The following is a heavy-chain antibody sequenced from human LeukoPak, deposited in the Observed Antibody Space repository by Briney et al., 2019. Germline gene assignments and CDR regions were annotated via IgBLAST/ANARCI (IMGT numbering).Heavy chain of an antibody. CDR1: GFTFNSYA. CDR2: ISGSGGNT. Sequence: PGGSLRLSCAASGFTFNSYAMTWVRQAPGKGLEWVSSISGSGGNTYYADSVKGRFTISRDNSKNTLYLQMNSLRAEDTAVYYCASRQNTIYYMDIWGKGTTVTVSS. D-gene: IGHD3-3*01. J-gene: IGHJ6*03. CDR3: ASRQNTIYYMDI. V-gene: IGHV3-23*01.